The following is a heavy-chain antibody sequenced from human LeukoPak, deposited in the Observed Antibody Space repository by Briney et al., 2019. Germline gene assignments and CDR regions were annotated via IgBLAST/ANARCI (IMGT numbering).Heavy chain of an antibody. CDR2: IYTSGST. D-gene: IGHD2-2*01. V-gene: IGHV4-61*02. CDR3: ARRCSSTSCYAH. Sequence: PSETLSLTCTVSGGSIGSGSYYWSWIRQPAGKGLEWIGRIYTSGSTNYNPSLKSRVTISVDTSKNQFSLKLSSVTAADTAVYYCARRCSSTSCYAHWGQGTLVTVSS. J-gene: IGHJ4*02. CDR1: GGSIGSGSYY.